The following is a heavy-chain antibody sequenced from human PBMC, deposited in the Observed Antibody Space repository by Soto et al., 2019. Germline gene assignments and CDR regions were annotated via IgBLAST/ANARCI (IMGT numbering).Heavy chain of an antibody. CDR3: AGGGQTTVTTVGGRRGWFDP. Sequence: QVQLVQSGAEVKKPGSSVKVSCKASGGTFSSYAISWVRQAPGQGLEWMGGIIPIFGTANYAQKFQGRVTIPAKESTSTAYRWGVSLRFEDTAVYYWAGGGQTTVTTVGGRRGWFDPWGQGTLFTFSS. D-gene: IGHD4-17*01. J-gene: IGHJ5*02. V-gene: IGHV1-69*01. CDR2: IIPIFGTA. CDR1: GGTFSSYA.